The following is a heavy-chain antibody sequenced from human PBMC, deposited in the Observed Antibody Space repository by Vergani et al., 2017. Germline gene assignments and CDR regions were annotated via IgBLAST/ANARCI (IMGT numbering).Heavy chain of an antibody. J-gene: IGHJ4*02. D-gene: IGHD3-10*01. V-gene: IGHV3-9*01. CDR1: GFTFDDYA. Sequence: EVQLVESGGGLVQPGRSLRLSCAASGFTFDDYAMHWVRQAPGKGLEWVSGISWNSGSIGYADSVKGRFTISRDNAKNSLYLQMNSLRAEDTALYYCAVRPRVNLVGGEIVTKRTVDYWSQGSLVTVSS. CDR2: ISWNSGSI. CDR3: AVRPRVNLVGGEIVTKRTVDY.